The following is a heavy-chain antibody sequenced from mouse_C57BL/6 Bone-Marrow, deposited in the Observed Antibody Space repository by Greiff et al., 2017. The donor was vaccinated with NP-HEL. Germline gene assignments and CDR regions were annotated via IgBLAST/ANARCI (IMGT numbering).Heavy chain of an antibody. Sequence: VQLQQSGPELVKPGASVKISCKASGYTFTDYYMNWVKQSHGKSLEWIGDINPNNGGTSYNQKFKGKATLTVDKSSSTAYMELRSLTSEDSAVYYCARPPYYSNYNYAMDYWGQGTSVTVSS. V-gene: IGHV1-26*01. CDR3: ARPPYYSNYNYAMDY. J-gene: IGHJ4*01. CDR2: INPNNGGT. D-gene: IGHD2-5*01. CDR1: GYTFTDYY.